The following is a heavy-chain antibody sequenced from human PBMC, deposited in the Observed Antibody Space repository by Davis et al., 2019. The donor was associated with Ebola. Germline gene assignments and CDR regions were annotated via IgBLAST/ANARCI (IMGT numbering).Heavy chain of an antibody. D-gene: IGHD2-21*01. Sequence: GESLKISCAVSDFSVSDNYMNWVRQTPGKGLEWVSSISGSGDRTNYADSVKGRFIISRDRAENTVYLQMHSLRVEDTATYYCARVILWWDDDGGGPTTYYFDFWGQGALVTVSS. V-gene: IGHV3-23*01. CDR2: ISGSGDRT. CDR3: ARVILWWDDDGGGPTTYYFDF. CDR1: DFSVSDNY. J-gene: IGHJ4*02.